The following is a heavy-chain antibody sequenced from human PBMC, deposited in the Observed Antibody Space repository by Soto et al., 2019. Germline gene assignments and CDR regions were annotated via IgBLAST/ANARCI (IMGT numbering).Heavy chain of an antibody. V-gene: IGHV1-69*13. CDR1: GGTFSSYA. Sequence: ASVKVSCKASGGTFSSYAIGWVRQAPGQGLEWMGGIIPIFGTANYAQKFQGRVTITADESTSTAYMELSSLRSEDTAVYYCARPAKTYCISTSCYDAFDIWGQGTMVTVSS. J-gene: IGHJ3*02. CDR2: IIPIFGTA. CDR3: ARPAKTYCISTSCYDAFDI. D-gene: IGHD2-2*01.